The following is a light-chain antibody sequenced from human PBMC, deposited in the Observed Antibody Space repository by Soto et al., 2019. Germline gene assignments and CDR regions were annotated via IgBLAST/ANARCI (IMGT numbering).Light chain of an antibody. CDR2: AAS. V-gene: IGKV1-6*01. CDR3: LQDYNYPWT. CDR1: QGIRND. J-gene: IGKJ1*01. Sequence: ATQITQSPSSLSASVGDRVTITFRSSQGIRNDLGWYQQKAGTAPKLLIYAASSLQSGVPSRFSGRGSGTDFTLTISSLQPEDFATYYCLQDYNYPWTFGQGTRVDIK.